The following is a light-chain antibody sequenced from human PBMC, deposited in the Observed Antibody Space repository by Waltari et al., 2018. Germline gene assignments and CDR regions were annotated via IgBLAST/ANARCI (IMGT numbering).Light chain of an antibody. CDR2: WAS. V-gene: IGKV4-1*01. CDR1: QSVLSSSNNKNY. Sequence: DIVMTQSPDSLAVSLGERATINCRSRQSVLSSSNNKNYLAWYQQKLGQPPKLLIYWASTRESGVPDRFNGSGSGTDFTLTISSLQAEDVAVYYCQQYYSTPYTFGQGTKLEIK. CDR3: QQYYSTPYT. J-gene: IGKJ2*01.